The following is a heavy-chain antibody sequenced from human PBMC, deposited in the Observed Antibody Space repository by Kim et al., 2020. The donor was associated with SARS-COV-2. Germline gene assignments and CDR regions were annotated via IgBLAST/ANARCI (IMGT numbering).Heavy chain of an antibody. CDR1: GFTFSDYY. V-gene: IGHV3-11*01. CDR2: ISSSGSTI. Sequence: GGSLRLSCAASGFTFSDYYMSWIRQAPGKGLEWVSYISSSGSTIYYADSVKGRFTISRDNAKNSLYLQMNSLRAEDTAVYYCARDYLGYCSSTSCYTFDYWGQGTLVTVSS. D-gene: IGHD2-2*02. J-gene: IGHJ4*02. CDR3: ARDYLGYCSSTSCYTFDY.